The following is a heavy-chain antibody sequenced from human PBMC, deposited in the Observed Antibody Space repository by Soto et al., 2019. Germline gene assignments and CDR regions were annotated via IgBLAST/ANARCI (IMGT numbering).Heavy chain of an antibody. V-gene: IGHV1-18*01. J-gene: IGHJ4*02. CDR1: GYTFTSYG. CDR3: ARAGYGGYNSLFDY. CDR2: ISAYNGNT. D-gene: IGHD5-12*01. Sequence: ASVKVSCKASGYTFTSYGISWVRQAPGQGLEWMGWISAYNGNTNYAQNLQGRVTMTTDRSTSTAYMELRSLRSDDTAVYYCARAGYGGYNSLFDYWGQGTLVTVSS.